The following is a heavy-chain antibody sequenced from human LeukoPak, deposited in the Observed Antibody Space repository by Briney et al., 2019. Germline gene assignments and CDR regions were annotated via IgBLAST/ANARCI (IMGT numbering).Heavy chain of an antibody. V-gene: IGHV3-53*01. Sequence: GALRLSCAASGFTVSSNYMSWVRQAPGKGLEWVSVIYSGGSTYYADSVKGRFTISRDNSKNTLYLQMNSLRAEDTAVYYCAKLDADYYYYYMDVWGKGTTVTVSS. J-gene: IGHJ6*03. CDR3: AKLDADYYYYYMDV. CDR2: IYSGGST. CDR1: GFTVSSNY. D-gene: IGHD4-23*01.